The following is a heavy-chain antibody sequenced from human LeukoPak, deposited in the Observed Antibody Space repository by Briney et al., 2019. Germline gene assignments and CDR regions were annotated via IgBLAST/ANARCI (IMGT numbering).Heavy chain of an antibody. CDR1: GFTLSRDW. CDR2: MNSDGSST. J-gene: IGHJ6*02. D-gene: IGHD3-3*01. V-gene: IGHV3-74*01. Sequence: GGSLRLSCAASGFTLSRDWMHWGGQAPGKGRGWGSGMNSDGSSTSYADYVKGRFTISRDNAKNTLYLQMNSLRAEDTAVYYCTRQDDFWSGYYQLGYGMDVWGQGTTVTVSS. CDR3: TRQDDFWSGYYQLGYGMDV.